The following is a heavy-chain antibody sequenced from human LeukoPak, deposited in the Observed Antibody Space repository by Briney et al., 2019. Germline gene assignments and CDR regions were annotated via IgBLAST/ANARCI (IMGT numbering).Heavy chain of an antibody. CDR2: IYTSGCY. CDR1: GGSISSGSYY. V-gene: IGHV4-61*02. CDR3: GRGGLQGGGGDFDY. D-gene: IGHD3-16*01. Sequence: SQTLSLTCTVSGGSISSGSYYWRWIRQPAGKGLAWIGRIYTSGCYNYNPSLKSRITISVDTSKNQFSLKLSFATDAAASFYSCGRGGLQGGGGDFDYWGKGTLVTVSS. J-gene: IGHJ4*02.